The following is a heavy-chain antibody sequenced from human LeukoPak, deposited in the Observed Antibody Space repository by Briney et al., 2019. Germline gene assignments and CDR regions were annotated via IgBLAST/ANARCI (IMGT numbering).Heavy chain of an antibody. V-gene: IGHV4-39*07. CDR2: IRHDGRT. D-gene: IGHD2-2*02. J-gene: IGHJ6*02. CDR1: GYSISSSSFY. CDR3: ARGDIVVVPAAINFTYAVTYYYYGMDV. Sequence: SETLSLTCTVSGYSISSSSFYWAWIRQPPGKGLEWIGSIRHDGRTYYNPSLKSRVTISVDTSKNQFSLKLSSVTAADTAVYYCARGDIVVVPAAINFTYAVTYYYYGMDVWGQGTTVTVSS.